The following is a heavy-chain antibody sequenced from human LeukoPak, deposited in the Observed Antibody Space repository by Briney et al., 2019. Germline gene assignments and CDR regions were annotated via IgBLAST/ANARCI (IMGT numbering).Heavy chain of an antibody. V-gene: IGHV6-1*01. CDR1: GDSVSSNSAA. CDR3: ARAVGYSSGWYHYYYYMDV. D-gene: IGHD6-19*01. CDR2: TYCRSKWYN. Sequence: SQTLSLTCAISGDSVSSNSAAWNWIRQSPSRGLEWLGRTYCRSKWYNDYAVSAKSRITINPDTSKNQFSLQLNSVTPEDTAVYYCARAVGYSSGWYHYYYYMDVWGKGTTVTISS. J-gene: IGHJ6*03.